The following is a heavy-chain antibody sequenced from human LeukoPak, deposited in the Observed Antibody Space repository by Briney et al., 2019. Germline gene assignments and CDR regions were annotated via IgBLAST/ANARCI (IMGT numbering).Heavy chain of an antibody. J-gene: IGHJ4*02. CDR3: ARDRRDVYNY. CDR1: GFTFSSYK. V-gene: IGHV3-53*01. CDR2: IYSGGPT. D-gene: IGHD5-24*01. Sequence: PGGSLRLSCVTSGFTFSSYKMNWVRQAPGKGLEWVSVIYSGGPTYYADSVKGRFTISKDNSKNTVFLQMNSLRAEDTAIYYCARDRRDVYNYWGQGTLVTVSS.